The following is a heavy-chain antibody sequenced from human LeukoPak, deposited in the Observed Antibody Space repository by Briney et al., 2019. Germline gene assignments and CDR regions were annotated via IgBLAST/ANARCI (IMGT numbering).Heavy chain of an antibody. J-gene: IGHJ5*02. V-gene: IGHV4-34*01. CDR3: ARAATTYYDSGSYYYWFDP. CDR2: INHSGST. Sequence: SETLSLTCAVYGGSFSGYYWSWIRQPPGKGLEWIGEINHSGSTNYNPSLKSRVTISVDTSKNQFSLKLSSVTAADTAVYYCARAATTYYDSGSYYYWFDPWGQGTLVTVSS. CDR1: GGSFSGYY. D-gene: IGHD3-10*01.